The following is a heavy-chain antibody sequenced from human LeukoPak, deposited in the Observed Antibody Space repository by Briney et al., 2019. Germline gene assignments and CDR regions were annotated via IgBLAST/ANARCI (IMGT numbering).Heavy chain of an antibody. CDR1: GYTLTELS. CDR2: FDPEDGET. J-gene: IGHJ4*02. V-gene: IGHV1-24*01. CDR3: ATDIVVVPAAKNVDIVATITSDY. Sequence: ASVKVSCKVSGYTLTELSMHWVRQAPGKGLEWMGGFDPEDGETIYAQKFQGRVTMAEDTSTDTAYMELSSLRSEDTAVYYCATDIVVVPAAKNVDIVATITSDYWGQGTLVTASS. D-gene: IGHD2-2*01.